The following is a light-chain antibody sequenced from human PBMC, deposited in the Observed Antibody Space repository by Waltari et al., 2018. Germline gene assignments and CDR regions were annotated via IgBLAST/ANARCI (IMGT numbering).Light chain of an antibody. Sequence: QSALTQPPSVSGPPGQSVTISCTGTSSDVGRYNRVPWYHQFPVTAPKLMIYEVSNRPSGVPDRFSGSKSGNTASLTISGLQAEDEADYYCSSFTFRSTWVFGGGTKVTIL. CDR3: SSFTFRSTWV. CDR2: EVS. J-gene: IGLJ3*02. V-gene: IGLV2-18*02. CDR1: SSDVGRYNR.